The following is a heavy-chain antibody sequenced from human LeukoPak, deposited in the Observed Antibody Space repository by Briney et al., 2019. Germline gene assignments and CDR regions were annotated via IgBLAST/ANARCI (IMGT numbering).Heavy chain of an antibody. J-gene: IGHJ4*02. CDR3: ARDTGVRPRVAHFDY. Sequence: SETLSLTCTVSGGSISGYFWSWIRQPAGKGLECIGRMYSSGNTNYNPSLKSRVTMSVDTSKNQFSLRLNSVTAADTAVYYCARDTGVRPRVAHFDYWGQGTLVTVSS. CDR1: GGSISGYF. CDR2: MYSSGNT. V-gene: IGHV4-4*07. D-gene: IGHD1-14*01.